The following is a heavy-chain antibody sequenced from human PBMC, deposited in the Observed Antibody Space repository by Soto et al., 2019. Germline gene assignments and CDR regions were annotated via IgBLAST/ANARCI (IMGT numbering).Heavy chain of an antibody. V-gene: IGHV3-30*04. J-gene: IGHJ6*04. CDR1: GSTFSNYA. D-gene: IGHD3-16*01. Sequence: GGSPKLSFAASGSTFSNYAMHWVRQAPGKGLEGVAIISYDGKNKYNADPVKGPFTISRDHSKNPVYLQMNSLRTEDTAVYYCERDRVCPSATCGEFDDYCYYGMDVWGEGTTVTVSS. CDR2: ISYDGKNK. CDR3: ERDRVCPSATCGEFDDYCYYGMDV.